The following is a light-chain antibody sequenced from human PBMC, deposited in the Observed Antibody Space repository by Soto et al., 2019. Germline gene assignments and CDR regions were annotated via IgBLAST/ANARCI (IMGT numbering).Light chain of an antibody. CDR3: QHYITSLTT. Sequence: EIVLAQSPVTLSWSPGERATLSCGASQSVTSNYLAWYQQKPGQAPRLLIYGASRRATGVPDRFIGSGSGTDFTLTISRLEPEDFAVYYCQHYITSLTTFGQGTKVVIK. J-gene: IGKJ1*01. CDR2: GAS. CDR1: QSVTSNY. V-gene: IGKV3-20*01.